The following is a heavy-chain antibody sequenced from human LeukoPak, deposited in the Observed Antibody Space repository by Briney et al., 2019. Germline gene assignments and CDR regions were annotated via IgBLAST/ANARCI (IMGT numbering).Heavy chain of an antibody. J-gene: IGHJ4*02. CDR3: ARDLTLGKPDYFDH. V-gene: IGHV3-30-3*01. CDR1: GFSFTNYD. Sequence: GGSLRLSCVASGFSFTNYDIHWVRQAPGRGLERVAVTSLDGSTKLYTDTVRGRFIISRDNSKNTLYLQMDSLRAEDTAVYYCARDLTLGKPDYFDHWGQGTLVTVSS. CDR2: TSLDGSTK. D-gene: IGHD7-27*01.